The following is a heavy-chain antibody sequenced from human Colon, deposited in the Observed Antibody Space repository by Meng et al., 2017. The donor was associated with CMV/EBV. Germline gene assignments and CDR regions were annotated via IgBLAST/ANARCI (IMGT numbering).Heavy chain of an antibody. J-gene: IGHJ4*02. CDR1: GGSFNAYY. D-gene: IGHD3-3*01. CDR2: LNHSGST. Sequence: QVQLQQWGAGRLKPSETLSLTCAISGGSFNAYYLTWIRQSPGKGLEWIGELNHSGSTNYNPSLKSRVTISIDTSKRHFSLRLTSVTAADTAVYYCARGRNGWLLPLDSWGQGTLVTVSS. CDR3: ARGRNGWLLPLDS. V-gene: IGHV4-34*01.